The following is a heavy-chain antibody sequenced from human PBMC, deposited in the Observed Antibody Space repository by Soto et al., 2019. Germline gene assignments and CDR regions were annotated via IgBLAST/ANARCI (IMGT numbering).Heavy chain of an antibody. CDR2: IYHTGNT. V-gene: IGHV4-4*01. Sequence: LSLTCTISGASISSTHYWTWVRQTPGKGLEWIGEIYHTGNTNYNPSLQSRVSLSLDKSKNQFSLRLESVTAADTAVYFCARYPMDDYFRGMDVWGQGTTVPVSS. CDR3: ARYPMDDYFRGMDV. J-gene: IGHJ6*02. CDR1: GASISSTHY.